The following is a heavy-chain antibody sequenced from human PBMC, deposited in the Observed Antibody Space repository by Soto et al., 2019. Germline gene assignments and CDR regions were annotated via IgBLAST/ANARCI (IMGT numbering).Heavy chain of an antibody. CDR1: GYTFTSYG. D-gene: IGHD1-1*01. CDR3: ARGRYGDY. J-gene: IGHJ4*01. Sequence: QVHLVQSGAEVKKPGASVKVSCKASGYTFTSYGITWVRQAPGQGLEWMGWISAHNGNTDYAQKLQGRVIVTRDTPTNTAYRELRSLISDDTAVYNCARGRYGDYWGQEPWSPSPQ. CDR2: ISAHNGNT. V-gene: IGHV1-18*01.